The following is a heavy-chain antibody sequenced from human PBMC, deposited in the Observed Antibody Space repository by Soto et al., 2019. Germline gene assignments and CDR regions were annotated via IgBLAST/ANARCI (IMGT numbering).Heavy chain of an antibody. J-gene: IGHJ4*01. D-gene: IGHD6-13*01. CDR2: IDPSDSYT. CDR3: AMLGKAGPPQRQEH. CDR1: GYSFTSYW. Sequence: PGESLKISCKGSGYSFTSYWISWVLQMPGKGLEWMGRIDPSDSYTNYSPSFQGHVTISADKSISTAYLQWSSLKASDTAMYYCAMLGKAGPPQRQEHSVHGTLVTVPS. V-gene: IGHV5-10-1*01.